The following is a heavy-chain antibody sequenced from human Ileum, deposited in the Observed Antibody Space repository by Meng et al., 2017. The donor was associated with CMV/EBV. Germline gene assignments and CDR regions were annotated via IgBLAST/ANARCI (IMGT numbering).Heavy chain of an antibody. CDR3: ARGVRVGTSREFYFDY. D-gene: IGHD1-26*01. Sequence: QVLLGESGAEGKKPGASVKVSCKASGYSFSGYYIQWVRQAPGQGPEWMGWINPKSGRANYAQKFQGRVTLTRDTSISTANMELSSLRSDDTAVYYCARGVRVGTSREFYFDYWGPGTLVTVSS. J-gene: IGHJ4*02. V-gene: IGHV1-2*02. CDR2: INPKSGRA. CDR1: GYSFSGYY.